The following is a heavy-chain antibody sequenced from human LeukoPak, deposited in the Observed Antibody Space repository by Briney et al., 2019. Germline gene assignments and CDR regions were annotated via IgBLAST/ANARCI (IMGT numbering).Heavy chain of an antibody. Sequence: ASVKVSCKASGYTFTSYGISWVRQAPGQGLEWMGWISAYNGNTNYAQKLQGRVTMTTDTSTSTAYMELRSLRSDDTAVYYCARDPTLSGSYLPRNYYYYYGMDVWGLGTTVTVSS. CDR2: ISAYNGNT. CDR1: GYTFTSYG. CDR3: ARDPTLSGSYLPRNYYYYYGMDV. J-gene: IGHJ6*02. V-gene: IGHV1-18*01. D-gene: IGHD3-10*01.